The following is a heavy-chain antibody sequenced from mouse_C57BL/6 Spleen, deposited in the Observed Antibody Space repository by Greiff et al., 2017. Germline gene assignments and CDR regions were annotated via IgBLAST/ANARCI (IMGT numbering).Heavy chain of an antibody. CDR2: IDPENGDT. V-gene: IGHV14-4*01. Sequence: EVQLQQSGAELVRPGASVKLSCTASGFHIKDDYMHWVKQRPEQGLEWIGWIDPENGDTEYASKFQGKATITADTSSNTAYLQLSSLTSEDTAVDYCTTGYGKAYWGQGTLVTVAA. CDR1: GFHIKDDY. CDR3: TTGYGKAY. J-gene: IGHJ3*01. D-gene: IGHD2-1*01.